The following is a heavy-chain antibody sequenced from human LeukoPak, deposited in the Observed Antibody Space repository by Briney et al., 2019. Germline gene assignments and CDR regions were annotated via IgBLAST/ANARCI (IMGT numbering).Heavy chain of an antibody. V-gene: IGHV3-23*01. CDR2: ISGRGDTT. CDR1: GFTFSNYG. J-gene: IGHJ3*01. CDR3: ATDPNGDYLGAFDF. D-gene: IGHD4-17*01. Sequence: GGSLRLSCAGSGFTFSNYGMTWVRQAPGKGLEWVSVISGRGDTTRYGESVKGRFTVSRDNSKNTLYLEMTNLRAEDAAVYFCATDPNGDYLGAFDFWGQGTLVTVSS.